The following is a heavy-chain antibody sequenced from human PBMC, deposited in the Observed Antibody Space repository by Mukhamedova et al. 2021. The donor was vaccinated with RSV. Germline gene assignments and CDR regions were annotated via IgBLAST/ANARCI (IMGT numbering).Heavy chain of an antibody. CDR3: ARPLRGYSGHDFDA. J-gene: IGHJ5*02. CDR2: GGTT. D-gene: IGHD5-12*01. V-gene: IGHV4-39*01. Sequence: GGTTYYNPSLKSRVTMSVDTSKNQFSLNMSSVTATDTAVYYCARPLRGYSGHDFDAWGQGTLVTVSS.